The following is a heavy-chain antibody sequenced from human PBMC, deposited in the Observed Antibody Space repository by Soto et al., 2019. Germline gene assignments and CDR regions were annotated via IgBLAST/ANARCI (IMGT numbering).Heavy chain of an antibody. V-gene: IGHV4-61*01. D-gene: IGHD6-19*01. CDR3: ARDGIAVANNWFDP. J-gene: IGHJ5*02. CDR2: IYYSGST. CDR1: GGSVSGGSYY. Sequence: SETLSLTCTVSGGSVSGGSYYWSWIRQPPGKGLEWIGYIYYSGSTNYNPSLKSRVTISVDTSKNQFSLKLSSVTAADTAVYYCARDGIAVANNWFDPWGQGTLVTVSS.